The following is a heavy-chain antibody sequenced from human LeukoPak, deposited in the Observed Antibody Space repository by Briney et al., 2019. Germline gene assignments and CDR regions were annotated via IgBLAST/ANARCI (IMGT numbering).Heavy chain of an antibody. CDR2: ISGSWGNT. J-gene: IGHJ4*02. CDR1: GFTFSTYV. V-gene: IGHV3-23*01. D-gene: IGHD6-6*01. Sequence: PGESLRLSCGASGFTFSTYVMSWVRQAPGKGLEWVSNISGSWGNTYCVDSVKGRFTICRDNSKNTLYFQMRSMRGEDTAVYYCAKVTGGTSSIFDYWGQGNLVTVSS. CDR3: AKVTGGTSSIFDY.